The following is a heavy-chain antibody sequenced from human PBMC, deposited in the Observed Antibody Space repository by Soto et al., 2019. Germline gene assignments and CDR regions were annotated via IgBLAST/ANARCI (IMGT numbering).Heavy chain of an antibody. CDR1: GFTFNSYG. D-gene: IGHD3-22*01. V-gene: IGHV3-30*03. J-gene: IGHJ4*02. CDR2: LAYHGRNE. Sequence: QVHLVESGGGVVQPGRSLRLSCAASGFTFNSYGMYWIRQAPGKGLEWVAGLAYHGRNEYYAHSVKGRFTTSRDNSNSTLFLQMNSLRPEDTAVYYCARIPYDNSGTIFDYWGQGTLVTVSS. CDR3: ARIPYDNSGTIFDY.